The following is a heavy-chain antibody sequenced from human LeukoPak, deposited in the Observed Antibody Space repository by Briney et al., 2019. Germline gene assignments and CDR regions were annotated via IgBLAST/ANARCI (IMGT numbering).Heavy chain of an antibody. CDR1: GFTFSDYY. CDR3: AKGRGWLQFFDY. V-gene: IGHV3-11*01. J-gene: IGHJ4*02. D-gene: IGHD5-24*01. Sequence: PGGSLRLSCAASGFTFSDYYMSWIRQAPGKGLEWVSYISSGGSTIYYADSVKGRFTISRDNSKNTLYLQMNSLRAEDTAVYYCAKGRGWLQFFDYWGQGTLVTVSS. CDR2: ISSGGSTI.